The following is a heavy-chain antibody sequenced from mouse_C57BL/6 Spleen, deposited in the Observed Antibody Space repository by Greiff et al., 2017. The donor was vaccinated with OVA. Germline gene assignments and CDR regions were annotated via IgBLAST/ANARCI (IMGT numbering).Heavy chain of an antibody. CDR3: AREDDYDAMDY. J-gene: IGHJ4*01. V-gene: IGHV5-17*01. Sequence: VQLQQSGGGLVKPGGSLKLSCAASGFTFSDYGMHWVRQAPEKGLEWVAYISSGSSTIYYADTVKGRFTISRDNAKNTLFLQMTSLRSEDTAMYYCAREDDYDAMDYWGQGTSVTVSS. CDR1: GFTFSDYG. CDR2: ISSGSSTI.